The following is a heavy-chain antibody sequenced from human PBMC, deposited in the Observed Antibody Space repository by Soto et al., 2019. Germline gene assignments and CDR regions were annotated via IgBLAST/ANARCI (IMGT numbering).Heavy chain of an antibody. CDR1: GYTFTSYG. Sequence: QVQLVQSGAEVKKPGASVKVSCKASGYTFTSYGISWVRQAPGQGLEWMGWISAYNGNTNYAQKLQGRVTMTTDTSTRTAYMELRSLRSDDTAVYYCARDLRARGTISYYGMDVWGQGTTVTVSS. D-gene: IGHD3-9*01. CDR3: ARDLRARGTISYYGMDV. V-gene: IGHV1-18*01. J-gene: IGHJ6*02. CDR2: ISAYNGNT.